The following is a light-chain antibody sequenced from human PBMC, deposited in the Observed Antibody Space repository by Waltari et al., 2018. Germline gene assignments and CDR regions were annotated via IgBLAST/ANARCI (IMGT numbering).Light chain of an antibody. CDR2: DVR. CDR3: CSYVGSGYV. V-gene: IGLV2-11*01. CDR1: IGDIGAANY. Sequence: QSALTQPRSVSGSPGQAVTISCTGTIGDIGAANYISWSHHHPGKAPKLVIFDVRKRPSGVPDRFPRSKSGNTASLTISGLRTDDEAGYYCCSYVGSGYVSGIGTKVTVL. J-gene: IGLJ1*01.